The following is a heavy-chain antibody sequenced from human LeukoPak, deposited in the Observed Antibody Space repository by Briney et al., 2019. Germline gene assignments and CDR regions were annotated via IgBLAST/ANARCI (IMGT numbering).Heavy chain of an antibody. CDR3: ASHPGSSSSHWYYYYYMDV. J-gene: IGHJ6*03. CDR2: IYYSGST. CDR1: GGSISSYY. V-gene: IGHV4-59*08. D-gene: IGHD6-6*01. Sequence: PSETLSLTCTVSGGSISSYYWSWIRQPPGKGLEWIGYIYYSGSTNYNPSLKSRVTISVDTSKNQFSLKLSSVTAADTAVYYCASHPGSSSSHWYYYYYMDVWGKGTTVTVSS.